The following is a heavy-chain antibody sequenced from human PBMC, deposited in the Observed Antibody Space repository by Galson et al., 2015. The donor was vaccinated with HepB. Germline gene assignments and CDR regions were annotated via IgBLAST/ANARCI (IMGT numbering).Heavy chain of an antibody. Sequence: SLRLSCAASGFPFSSYAMHWVRQAPGKGLEWVAVITYDGNNKNYVASVKGRFSISRDNSKNTLFLQMNSLRPEDTAVCYCARDPWENAEYFQYWGQGTLLTVSS. J-gene: IGHJ1*01. CDR3: ARDPWENAEYFQY. CDR2: ITYDGNNK. D-gene: IGHD1-26*01. V-gene: IGHV3-30-3*01. CDR1: GFPFSSYA.